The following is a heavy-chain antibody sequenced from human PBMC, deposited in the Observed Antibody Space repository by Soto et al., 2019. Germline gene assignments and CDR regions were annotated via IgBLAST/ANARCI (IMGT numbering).Heavy chain of an antibody. CDR2: ISYDGSNK. J-gene: IGHJ6*02. Sequence: ESGGGVVQPGRSLRLSCAASGFTFSSYAMHWVRQAPGKGLEWVAVISYDGSNKYYADSVKGRFTISRDNSKNTLYLQMNSLRAEDTAVYYCARVRGIAAAGTKSYYYYGMDVWGQGTTVTVSS. V-gene: IGHV3-30-3*01. CDR1: GFTFSSYA. D-gene: IGHD6-13*01. CDR3: ARVRGIAAAGTKSYYYYGMDV.